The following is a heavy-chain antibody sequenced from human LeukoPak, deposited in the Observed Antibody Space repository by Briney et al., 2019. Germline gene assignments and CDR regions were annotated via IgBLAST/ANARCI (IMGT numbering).Heavy chain of an antibody. Sequence: PGGSLRLSCAASGFTFSSYAMNWVRQAPGKGLEWVSTISGSGDNTYYADSVKGRFTTSRDNSKNTLSLQMNSLRAEDTAVYYCAKVYCSNNSCYPYYYFYYMDVWGKGTTVTVSS. J-gene: IGHJ6*03. CDR3: AKVYCSNNSCYPYYYFYYMDV. V-gene: IGHV3-23*01. CDR1: GFTFSSYA. CDR2: ISGSGDNT. D-gene: IGHD2-2*01.